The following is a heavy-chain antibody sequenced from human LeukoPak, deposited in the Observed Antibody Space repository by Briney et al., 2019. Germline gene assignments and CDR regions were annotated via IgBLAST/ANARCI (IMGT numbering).Heavy chain of an antibody. Sequence: AASVKVSCKASGNTFIDYYMHWVRQAPGQGLEWMGRINSKSGGTNYAQNFQGRVTMTRDTSISTTYMELSRLTSDDTAVYYCARSRSGGENWFDPWGQGTLVTVSS. D-gene: IGHD2-15*01. J-gene: IGHJ5*02. CDR1: GNTFIDYY. CDR2: INSKSGGT. V-gene: IGHV1-2*06. CDR3: ARSRSGGENWFDP.